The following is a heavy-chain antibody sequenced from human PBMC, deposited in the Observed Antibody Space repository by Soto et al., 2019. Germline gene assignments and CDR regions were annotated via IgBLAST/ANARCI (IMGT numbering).Heavy chain of an antibody. CDR3: ATQNDFWSGYYPRFDY. D-gene: IGHD3-3*01. CDR1: GGSISSTSYY. V-gene: IGHV4-39*01. J-gene: IGHJ4*02. Sequence: SETLSLTCSVSGGSISSTSYYWGWIRQPPGKGLEWIGSIYYSGSTYYNPSLKSRVTISVDTSKNQFSLKLSSVTAADTAVYYCATQNDFWSGYYPRFDYWGQGTLVTVSS. CDR2: IYYSGST.